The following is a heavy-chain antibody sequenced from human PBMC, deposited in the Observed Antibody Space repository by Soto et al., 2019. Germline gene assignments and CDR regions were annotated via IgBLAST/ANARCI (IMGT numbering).Heavy chain of an antibody. J-gene: IGHJ4*02. D-gene: IGHD6-13*01. CDR2: IIPIFGTA. V-gene: IGHV1-69*13. Sequence: GASVKVFCKASGGTFSSYAISWVRQAPGQGLEWMGGIIPIFGTANYAQKFQGRVTITADESTSTAYMELSSLRSEDTAVYYCARLIAAAGTFYFDYWGQGTLVTVSS. CDR3: ARLIAAAGTFYFDY. CDR1: GGTFSSYA.